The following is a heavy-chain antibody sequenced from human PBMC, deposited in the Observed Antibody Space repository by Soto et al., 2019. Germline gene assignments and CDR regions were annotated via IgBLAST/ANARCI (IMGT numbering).Heavy chain of an antibody. CDR2: INPSGGST. V-gene: IGHV1-46*03. CDR3: ASRGNYDTRYYYYYYMDV. J-gene: IGHJ6*03. CDR1: GYTFTSYY. D-gene: IGHD3-9*01. Sequence: GASVKVSCKASGYTFTSYYMHWVRQAPGQGLEWMGIINPSGGSTSYAQKFQGRVTMTRDTSTSTVYMELSSLRSEDTAVYYCASRGNYDTRYYYYYYMDVWGKGTTVTVSS.